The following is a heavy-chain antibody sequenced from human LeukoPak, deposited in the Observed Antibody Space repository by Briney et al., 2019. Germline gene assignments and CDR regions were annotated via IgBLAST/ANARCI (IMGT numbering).Heavy chain of an antibody. V-gene: IGHV4-34*01. CDR1: GGSFSGYY. CDR2: INHSGST. D-gene: IGHD1-26*01. J-gene: IGHJ4*02. CDR3: ASELRN. Sequence: PSETLSLTCAVYGGSFSGYYWSWIRQPPGKGLEWIGEINHSGSTSYNPSLKSRVTISVDTSKNQFSLKLSSVTAADTAVYYCASELRNWGQGTLVTVSS.